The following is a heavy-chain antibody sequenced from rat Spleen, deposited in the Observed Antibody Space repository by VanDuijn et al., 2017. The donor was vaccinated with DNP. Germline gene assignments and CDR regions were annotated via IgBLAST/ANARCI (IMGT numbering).Heavy chain of an antibody. D-gene: IGHD1-1*01. Sequence: EVQLQESGPGLVKPSQSLSLTCSVTGFSITSNYWAWIRKLPGNKMEWIGYISYSGTTSYHPSLKSRISITRDTSKNQFFLQLNSITTEDTATYYCARRLLQWDYFNYWGQGVMVTVSS. J-gene: IGHJ2*01. CDR3: ARRLLQWDYFNY. V-gene: IGHV3-1*01. CDR2: ISYSGTT. CDR1: GFSITSNY.